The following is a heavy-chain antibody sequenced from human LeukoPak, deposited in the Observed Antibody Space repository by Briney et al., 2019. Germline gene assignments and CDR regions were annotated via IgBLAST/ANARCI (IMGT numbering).Heavy chain of an antibody. V-gene: IGHV1-18*01. CDR3: ARDNSLRDTAWWFDP. CDR2: ISAYNGNT. D-gene: IGHD5-24*01. Sequence: EASVKVSCKASGYTFTSYGISWMRQAPGQGLEWMGWISAYNGNTNYAQKFQGRVTMTRDMATSTDYLEVSSLRSEDTAVYYCARDNSLRDTAWWFDPWGQGTLVTVSS. J-gene: IGHJ5*02. CDR1: GYTFTSYG.